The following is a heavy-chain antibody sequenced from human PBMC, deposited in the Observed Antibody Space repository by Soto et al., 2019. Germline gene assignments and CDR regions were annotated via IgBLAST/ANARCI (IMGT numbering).Heavy chain of an antibody. CDR2: IIPIFGTA. J-gene: IGHJ6*02. V-gene: IGHV1-69*13. CDR1: GGTFSSYA. D-gene: IGHD5-12*01. CDR3: ARGGGEMATMYYYYGMDV. Sequence: SVKVSCKASGGTFSSYAISWVRQAPGQGLEWMGGIIPIFGTANYAQKFQGRVTITADESTSTAYMELSSLRSEGTAVYYCARGGGEMATMYYYYGMDVWGQGTTVTVSS.